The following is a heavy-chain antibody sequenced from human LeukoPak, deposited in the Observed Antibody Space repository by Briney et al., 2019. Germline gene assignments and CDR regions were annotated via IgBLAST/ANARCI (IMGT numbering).Heavy chain of an antibody. CDR2: IRYDGGNT. V-gene: IGHV3-30*02. J-gene: IGHJ6*03. Sequence: GFIFXNYAMQWVRQAPGMGLEWVAFIRYDGGNTYYADSVKGRFTISRDNSKNTMYIQMNSLNAEDTAVYYCAXDEXVPGYYYTXVWGRGTTVTISS. D-gene: IGHD2-2*01. CDR3: AXDEXVPGYYYTXV. CDR1: GFIFXNYA.